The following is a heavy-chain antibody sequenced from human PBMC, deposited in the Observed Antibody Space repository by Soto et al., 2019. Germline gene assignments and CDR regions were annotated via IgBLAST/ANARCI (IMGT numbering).Heavy chain of an antibody. J-gene: IGHJ4*02. CDR1: GATFSSYA. V-gene: IGHV1-46*01. D-gene: IGHD1-26*01. CDR2: INPSIAST. Sequence: ASVKVSCKTSGATFSSYAITWVRQAPGQGLEWMGVINPSIASTNYAQKFQGRVIMTRDTSTSTVYMELSTLRSDDTAVYYCARLYSGSRLDYWGQGTLVTVSS. CDR3: ARLYSGSRLDY.